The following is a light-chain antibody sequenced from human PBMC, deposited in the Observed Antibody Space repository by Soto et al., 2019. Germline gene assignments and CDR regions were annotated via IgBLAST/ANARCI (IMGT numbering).Light chain of an antibody. V-gene: IGKV1-8*01. Sequence: AIRMTQSPSSFSASTGDRVTITCRASQGISSYLASYQQKPGKAPKLLIYAASTLQSGVPSRFSGSGAGTDFTLTISRLQSEDFATYYCQQYYSYPTFGGGTKVEIK. CDR3: QQYYSYPT. CDR2: AAS. CDR1: QGISSY. J-gene: IGKJ4*01.